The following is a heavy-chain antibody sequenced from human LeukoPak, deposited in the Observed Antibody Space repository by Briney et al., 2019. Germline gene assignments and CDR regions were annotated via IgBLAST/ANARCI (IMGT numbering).Heavy chain of an antibody. Sequence: SETLSLTCAVYGGSFSGYYWSWIRQPPGKGLEWIGEINHSGSTNYNPSLKSRVTISVDTSKNQFSLKLRSVTAADTAMFYCARLYGNFQNYYDYWGQGTLVAVSS. CDR3: ARLYGNFQNYYDY. D-gene: IGHD1-7*01. CDR1: GGSFSGYY. V-gene: IGHV4-34*01. J-gene: IGHJ4*02. CDR2: INHSGST.